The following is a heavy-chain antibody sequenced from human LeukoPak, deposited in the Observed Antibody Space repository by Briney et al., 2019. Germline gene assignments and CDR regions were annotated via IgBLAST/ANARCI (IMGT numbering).Heavy chain of an antibody. Sequence: SETLSLTCTVSGGSISSSNYYWAWIRQPPGKGPEWIGSINYSGNTYYNPSLKNRVTISVDTSKTHFSLKLSSVTAADTAVYYCARQPTLGGWSSPMSYWYFDLWGRGTLVTVSS. CDR3: ARQPTLGGWSSPMSYWYFDL. V-gene: IGHV4-39*01. CDR1: GGSISSSNYY. D-gene: IGHD6-19*01. CDR2: INYSGNT. J-gene: IGHJ2*01.